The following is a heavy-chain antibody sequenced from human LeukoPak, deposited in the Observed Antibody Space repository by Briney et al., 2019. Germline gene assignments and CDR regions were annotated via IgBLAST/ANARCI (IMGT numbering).Heavy chain of an antibody. CDR1: GFTFSSYS. Sequence: GGSLRLSCSASGFTFSSYSMNWVRQAPGKGLEGGSYINSSSTIYYADSVKGRFTISRDNAKNSLYLQMNSLRDEDTAVYYCASFMVKWEPYSFDYWGQGTLVTVSS. CDR2: INSSSTI. J-gene: IGHJ4*02. CDR3: ASFMVKWEPYSFDY. V-gene: IGHV3-48*02. D-gene: IGHD1-26*01.